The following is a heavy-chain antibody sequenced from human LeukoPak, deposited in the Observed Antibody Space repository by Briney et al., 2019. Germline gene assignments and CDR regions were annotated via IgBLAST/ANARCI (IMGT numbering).Heavy chain of an antibody. CDR3: AREDTAMVTSYYYYGMDV. J-gene: IGHJ6*02. Sequence: ASVKVSCKASGYTFTSYYMHWVRQAPGQGLEWMGIINPSGGSTSYAQKFQGRVTMTRDTSISTAYMELSRLRSDDTAVYYCAREDTAMVTSYYYYGMDVWGQGTTVTVSS. D-gene: IGHD5-18*01. V-gene: IGHV1-46*01. CDR1: GYTFTSYY. CDR2: INPSGGST.